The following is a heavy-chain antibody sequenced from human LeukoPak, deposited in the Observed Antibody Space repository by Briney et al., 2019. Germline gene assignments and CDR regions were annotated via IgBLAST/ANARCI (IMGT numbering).Heavy chain of an antibody. Sequence: GGSLRLSCAASGFTFSSYWMYWVRQVPGKGLVWVSRINSDGSSTNYADSVKGRFTISRDNAKNTLYLQMNSLRAEDTAVYYCAREYTVPDYFDSWGQGTLVTVSS. CDR2: INSDGSST. V-gene: IGHV3-74*01. J-gene: IGHJ4*02. CDR1: GFTFSSYW. D-gene: IGHD2-2*02. CDR3: AREYTVPDYFDS.